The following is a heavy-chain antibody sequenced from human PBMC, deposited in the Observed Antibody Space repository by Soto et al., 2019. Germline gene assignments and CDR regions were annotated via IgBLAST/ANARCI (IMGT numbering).Heavy chain of an antibody. D-gene: IGHD2-8*02. J-gene: IGHJ4*02. CDR3: ARDKITGLFDY. CDR1: GGSFSGYD. Sequence: QVQLQQWGAGLLKPSETLSLTCAVYGGSFSGYDWTWIRQPPGTGLEWIGEINHSGSTNYNPSLKSRVTISVDTSKHQFSLKLTSVTAADTAVYYCARDKITGLFDYWGQGTLVTVSS. CDR2: INHSGST. V-gene: IGHV4-34*01.